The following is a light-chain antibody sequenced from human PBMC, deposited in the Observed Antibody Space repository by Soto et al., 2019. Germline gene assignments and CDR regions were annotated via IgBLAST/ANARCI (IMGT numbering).Light chain of an antibody. J-gene: IGLJ2*01. Sequence: QPVLTQPPCASGSPGQSVTISCTGTSSDVGGYNYVSWYQQHPGKAPKLMIYEVSKRPSGVPDRFSGSKSGNTASLTVSGLQAEDEADYYCSSYAGSNNLGVFGGGTQLTVL. CDR2: EVS. CDR3: SSYAGSNNLGV. V-gene: IGLV2-8*01. CDR1: SSDVGGYNY.